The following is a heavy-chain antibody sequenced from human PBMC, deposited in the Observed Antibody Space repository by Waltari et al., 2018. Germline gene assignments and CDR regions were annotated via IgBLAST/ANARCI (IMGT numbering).Heavy chain of an antibody. J-gene: IGHJ4*02. Sequence: EVQLVESGGGLVHPGESLRLSCAASGFTVSSHHMSWVRQAPGKGLEWIALIYDAGSTYYPDSVRGRFTISRDYSKNTFHLQMNSLRVEDTAIYYCARARVEETAMVYFDHWGQGTLVSVSS. CDR3: ARARVEETAMVYFDH. V-gene: IGHV3-66*02. CDR2: IYDAGST. D-gene: IGHD5-18*01. CDR1: GFTVSSHH.